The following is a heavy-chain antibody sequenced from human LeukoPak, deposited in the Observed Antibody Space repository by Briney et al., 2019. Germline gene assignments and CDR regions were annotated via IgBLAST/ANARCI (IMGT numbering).Heavy chain of an antibody. CDR1: GFTVSEHY. CDR2: IYSDGST. J-gene: IGHJ4*02. V-gene: IGHV3-66*01. CDR3: ARFDC. Sequence: GGSLRISCAVSGFTVSEHYMDWVRQAPGKGLEWVSVIYSDGSTYHADSVKGRFTISRDNSRNTLYLQMNSLRAEDTAVYYCARFDCWGQGTLVTVSS.